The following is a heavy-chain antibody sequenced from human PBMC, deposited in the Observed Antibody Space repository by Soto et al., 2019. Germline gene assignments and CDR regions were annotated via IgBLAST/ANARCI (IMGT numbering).Heavy chain of an antibody. V-gene: IGHV1-2*02. CDR1: GYTFTGYY. CDR2: INPNSGGT. D-gene: IGHD3-3*01. Sequence: ASVKVSCKASGYTFTGYYMHWVRQAPGQGLEWMGWINPNSGGTNYAQKFQGRVTMTRDTSISTAYMELSRLRSDDTAVYYCARDSTYYDFWSGYYTGTPTSNFDYWGQGTLVTV. CDR3: ARDSTYYDFWSGYYTGTPTSNFDY. J-gene: IGHJ4*02.